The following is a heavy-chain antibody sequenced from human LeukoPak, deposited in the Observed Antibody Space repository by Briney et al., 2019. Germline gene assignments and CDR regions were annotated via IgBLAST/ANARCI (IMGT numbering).Heavy chain of an antibody. CDR1: GGSISGYY. V-gene: IGHV3-11*01. J-gene: IGHJ3*02. D-gene: IGHD6-13*01. CDR2: ITTSGTTI. CDR3: ARDQSSAAAGTFDAFDI. Sequence: LSLTCSVSGGSISGYYMSWIRQAPGKGLEWVSYITTSGTTIYYADSVKGRFTVSRDNAKNSLYLQMNSLRDEDTAVYYCARDQSSAAAGTFDAFDIWGQGTMVTVSS.